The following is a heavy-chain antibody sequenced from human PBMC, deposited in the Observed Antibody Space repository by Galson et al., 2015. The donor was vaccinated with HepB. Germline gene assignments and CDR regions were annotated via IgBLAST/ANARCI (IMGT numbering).Heavy chain of an antibody. CDR3: TKYSSSWYWFDP. V-gene: IGHV6-1*01. D-gene: IGHD6-13*01. CDR1: GDSVSSNSAA. CDR2: TYYRSKWYN. J-gene: IGHJ5*02. Sequence: CAISGDSVSSNSAAWNWIRQSPSRGLEWLGRTYYRSKWYNDYAVSVKSRITINPDTSKNQFSLQLSSVTAADTAVYYCTKYSSSWYWFDPWGQGTLVTVSS.